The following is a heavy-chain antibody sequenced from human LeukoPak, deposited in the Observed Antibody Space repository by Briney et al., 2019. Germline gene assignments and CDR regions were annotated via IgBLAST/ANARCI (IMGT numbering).Heavy chain of an antibody. V-gene: IGHV4-34*01. Sequence: PSETLSLTCTVSGGSISSYYWSWIRQPPGKGLEWIGEINHSGSTNYNPSLKSRVTISVDTSKNQFSLKLSSVTAADTAVYYCARGRVGATVISKWGQGTLVTVSS. CDR1: GGSISSYY. CDR3: ARGRVGATVISK. CDR2: INHSGST. J-gene: IGHJ4*02. D-gene: IGHD1-26*01.